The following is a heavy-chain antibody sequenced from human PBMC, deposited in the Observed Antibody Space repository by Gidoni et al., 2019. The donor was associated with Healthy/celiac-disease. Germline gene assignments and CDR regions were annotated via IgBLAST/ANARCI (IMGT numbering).Heavy chain of an antibody. Sequence: QVQLVQSGAEVKKPGASVKVSCKASGGTFSSYAISWVRQAPGQGLEWMGGIIPIFGTANYAPNFQGRVTITADESTSTAYMELSSLRSEDTAVYYCARTQNEYGSGSYFHWGQGTLVTVSS. CDR2: IIPIFGTA. CDR3: ARTQNEYGSGSYFH. V-gene: IGHV1-69*01. D-gene: IGHD3-10*01. CDR1: GGTFSSYA. J-gene: IGHJ1*01.